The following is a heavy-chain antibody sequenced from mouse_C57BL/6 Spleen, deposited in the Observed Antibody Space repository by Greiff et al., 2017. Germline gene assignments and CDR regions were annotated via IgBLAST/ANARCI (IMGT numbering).Heavy chain of an antibody. D-gene: IGHD2-2*01. CDR3: ARRESTMVTTGFAY. V-gene: IGHV5-12*01. CDR2: ISNGGGST. CDR1: GFTFSDYY. Sequence: EVQGVESGGGLVQPGGSLKLSCAASGFTFSDYYMYWVRQTPEKRLEWVAYISNGGGSTYYPDTVKGRFTISRDNAKNTLYLQMSRLKSEDTAMYYCARRESTMVTTGFAYWGQGTLVTVSA. J-gene: IGHJ3*01.